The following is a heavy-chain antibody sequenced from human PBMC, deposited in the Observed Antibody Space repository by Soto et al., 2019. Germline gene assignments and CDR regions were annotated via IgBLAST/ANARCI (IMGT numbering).Heavy chain of an antibody. V-gene: IGHV1-18*01. J-gene: IGHJ4*02. D-gene: IGHD3-10*01. CDR2: ISAYNGNT. Sequence: ASVKVSCKASGYTFTSYGISWVRQAPGQGLEWMGWISAYNGNTNYAQKLQGRVTMTTDTSTSTAYMELRSLRSDDTAVYYCERDSLVTDPLWYGELLDAIYFWGQGTLVTVSS. CDR1: GYTFTSYG. CDR3: ERDSLVTDPLWYGELLDAIYF.